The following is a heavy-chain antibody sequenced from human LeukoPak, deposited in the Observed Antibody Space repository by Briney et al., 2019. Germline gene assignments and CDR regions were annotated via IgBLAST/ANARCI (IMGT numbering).Heavy chain of an antibody. CDR2: ISGDGSTT. D-gene: IGHD4-11*01. CDR1: GFTFRYYW. CDR3: ARDLFTVTTSRDY. Sequence: GGSLRLSCAASGFTFRYYWMHWVRQAPGKGLVWVSRISGDGSTTDYLDSVKGRFTISRDNAKNTLFLQMDSLRAEDTAVYYCARDLFTVTTSRDYWGQGTLVTVSS. J-gene: IGHJ4*02. V-gene: IGHV3-74*01.